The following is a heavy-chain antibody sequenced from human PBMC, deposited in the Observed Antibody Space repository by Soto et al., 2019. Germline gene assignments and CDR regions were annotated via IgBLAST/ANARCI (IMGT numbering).Heavy chain of an antibody. CDR1: VFNFSSYA. Sequence: EVELLESGGCLVQPGGSLRLSCAASVFNFSSYAMSWVSQAPGKGLEWVSGISGSGNRRHYADSVKGWFFISRDNSKNTVSLQMNSLGDGYTAVYYCAKEPDEVCGPYTLFDPWGLGTLVIVSS. CDR2: ISGSGNRR. J-gene: IGHJ5*02. V-gene: IGHV3-23*01. CDR3: AKEPDEVCGPYTLFDP. D-gene: IGHD2-21*01.